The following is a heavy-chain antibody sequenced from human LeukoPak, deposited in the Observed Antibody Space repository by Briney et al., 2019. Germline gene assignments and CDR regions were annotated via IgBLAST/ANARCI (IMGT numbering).Heavy chain of an antibody. Sequence: GGSLRLSCAASGFTFSSYSMSWVRQAPGKGLEWVANIKQDGSEKYYVDSVKGRFTISRDNARNSLFLQMNSLRAEDTAVYYCARARYCSSGNCYKDYWGQGSLVTVSS. D-gene: IGHD2-15*01. CDR2: IKQDGSEK. CDR1: GFTFSSYS. J-gene: IGHJ4*02. V-gene: IGHV3-7*01. CDR3: ARARYCSSGNCYKDY.